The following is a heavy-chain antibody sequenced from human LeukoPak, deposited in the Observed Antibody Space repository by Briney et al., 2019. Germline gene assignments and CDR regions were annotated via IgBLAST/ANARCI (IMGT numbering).Heavy chain of an antibody. D-gene: IGHD3-3*01. CDR2: INHSGST. CDR3: ARDYASWYYDFWSGYPSYGMDV. V-gene: IGHV4-34*01. CDR1: GGSFSGYY. Sequence: SETLSLTCAVYGGSFSGYYWSWIRQPPGKGLEWIGEINHSGSTNYNPSLKSRVTISVDTSKNQFSLKLSSVTAADTAVYYCARDYASWYYDFWSGYPSYGMDVWGQGTTVTVSS. J-gene: IGHJ6*02.